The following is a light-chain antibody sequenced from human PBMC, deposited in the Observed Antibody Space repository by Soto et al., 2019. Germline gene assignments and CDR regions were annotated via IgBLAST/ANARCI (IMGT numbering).Light chain of an antibody. CDR2: KAS. J-gene: IGKJ2*01. Sequence: DIQMTQSPSTLSASVGDRVTITCRASQSISSWLAWYQQKPGKAPKLVIYKASSLESGVPSRFSGSGSGTEFTLTIISLQPDDFATYYCQQYSSYSYTFGQGTKLEIK. CDR3: QQYSSYSYT. CDR1: QSISSW. V-gene: IGKV1-5*03.